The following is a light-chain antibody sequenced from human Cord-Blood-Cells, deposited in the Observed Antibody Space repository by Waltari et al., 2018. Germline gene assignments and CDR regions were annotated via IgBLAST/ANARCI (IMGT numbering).Light chain of an antibody. Sequence: SLAVSLGERATINCKSSQSVLYSSNNKNYLAWYQQKPGQPPKLLIYWASTRESGVPDRFSGSGSGTDFTLTISSLQAEDVAVYYCQQYYSTLTWTFGQGTKVEIK. CDR1: QSVLYSSNNKNY. CDR3: QQYYSTLTWT. CDR2: WAS. V-gene: IGKV4-1*01. J-gene: IGKJ1*01.